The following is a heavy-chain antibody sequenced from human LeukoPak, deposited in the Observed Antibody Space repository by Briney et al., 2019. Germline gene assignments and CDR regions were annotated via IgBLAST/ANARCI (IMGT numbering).Heavy chain of an antibody. Sequence: GGSLRLSCAASGFTFSSYGMHWVRQAPGKGLEWVAVIWYDGSNKYYADSVKGRFTISRDNSKNTLYLQMSSLRAEDTAVYYCAKDDKYYDSSGYSDYWGQGTLVTVSS. V-gene: IGHV3-33*06. D-gene: IGHD3-22*01. CDR2: IWYDGSNK. J-gene: IGHJ4*02. CDR3: AKDDKYYDSSGYSDY. CDR1: GFTFSSYG.